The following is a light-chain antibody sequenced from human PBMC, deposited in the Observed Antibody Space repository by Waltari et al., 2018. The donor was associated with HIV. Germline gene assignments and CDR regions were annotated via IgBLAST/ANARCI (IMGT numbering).Light chain of an antibody. J-gene: IGKJ2*01. CDR2: RTS. V-gene: IGKV3-20*01. Sequence: EVLLTQSPVTLSLSPGGSVTLSCRASQSLGNDFVAWYQQKPGQPPRLLIFRTSSRAAGVPGRFSGSGSGTDFALTITGAEPEDFAVYYCQHYGGSPYTFGQGTKLDI. CDR1: QSLGNDF. CDR3: QHYGGSPYT.